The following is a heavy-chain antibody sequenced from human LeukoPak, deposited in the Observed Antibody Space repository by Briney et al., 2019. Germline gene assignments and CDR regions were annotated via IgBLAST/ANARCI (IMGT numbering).Heavy chain of an antibody. J-gene: IGHJ4*02. CDR2: ISAYNGNT. V-gene: IGHV1-18*01. CDR1: GYTFTSYG. Sequence: ASVKVSCKASGYTFTSYGISWVRQAPGQGLEWMGWISAYNGNTNYAQKLQGRVTMTTDTSTGTAYMELSSVTAADTAVYYCARDQYYYGSGSYPFDYWGQGTLVTVSS. D-gene: IGHD3-10*01. CDR3: ARDQYYYGSGSYPFDY.